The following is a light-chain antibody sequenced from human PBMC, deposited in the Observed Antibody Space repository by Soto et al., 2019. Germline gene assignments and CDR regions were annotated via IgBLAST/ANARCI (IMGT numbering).Light chain of an antibody. CDR1: QGISSY. V-gene: IGKV1-9*01. CDR3: QGCNIAPSWT. Sequence: DIQLTPSPSFLSASVGDLVTIXXRSSQGISSYLAWYQQKPGKATKLXXYDASSLESGVPSRFSGSESGTEFTPTVSSLQPEHVATYYCQGCNIAPSWTFGQGTKVDI. J-gene: IGKJ1*01. CDR2: DAS.